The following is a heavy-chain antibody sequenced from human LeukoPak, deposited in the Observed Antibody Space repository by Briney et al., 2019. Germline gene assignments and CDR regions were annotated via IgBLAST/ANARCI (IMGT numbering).Heavy chain of an antibody. J-gene: IGHJ5*02. D-gene: IGHD5-12*01. CDR1: GFIFSQFW. CDR3: AKMAIVGNWFDP. V-gene: IGHV3-74*01. CDR2: INGDGSST. Sequence: PGGSLRLSCAGSGFIFSQFWMQWVRQIPGKGLVWVSRINGDGSSTNYADSVKGRFTISRDNAKNTLYLQMNSLRAEDTAVYYCAKMAIVGNWFDPWGQGTLVTVSS.